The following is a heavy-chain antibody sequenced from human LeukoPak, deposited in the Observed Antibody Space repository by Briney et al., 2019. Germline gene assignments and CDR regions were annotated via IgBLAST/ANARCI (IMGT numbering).Heavy chain of an antibody. CDR3: ARGAHYYDSSVYVY. CDR1: GFTFSDYY. CDR2: ISSSGSTI. D-gene: IGHD3-22*01. V-gene: IGHV3-11*01. J-gene: IGHJ4*02. Sequence: PGGSLRLSCAASGFTFSDYYMSWIRQAPGKGLEWVSYISSSGSTIYYADYVKGRFTISRVNAKNSLYLQMNSLRAEDTAVYYCARGAHYYDSSVYVYWGQGTLVTVSS.